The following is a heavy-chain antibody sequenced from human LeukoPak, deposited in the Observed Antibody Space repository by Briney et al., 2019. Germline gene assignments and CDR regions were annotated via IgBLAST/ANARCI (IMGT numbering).Heavy chain of an antibody. CDR3: ARGIMPTVTIFDF. CDR2: ISGSGGST. D-gene: IGHD4-17*01. J-gene: IGHJ4*02. V-gene: IGHV3-23*01. Sequence: GGSLRLSCAASGFTFSSYAMSWARQAPGKGLEWVSAISGSGGSTYYADSVKGRFTISRDNSKNTLYLQMNSLRAEDTAVYYCARGIMPTVTIFDFWGQETLVTVSS. CDR1: GFTFSSYA.